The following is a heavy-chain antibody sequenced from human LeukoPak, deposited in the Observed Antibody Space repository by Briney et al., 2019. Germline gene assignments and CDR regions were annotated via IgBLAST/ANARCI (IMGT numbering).Heavy chain of an antibody. CDR1: GFTFSIYW. CDR2: INSDGSST. Sequence: GGSLRLSCAASGFTFSIYWMRWVRQAPGKGLVWVSRINSDGSSTSYADSVKGRFTISRDNAKNTLYLQMNSLRAEDTAVYYCARDEDWSGYYGAFDIWGQGTMVTVSS. V-gene: IGHV3-74*01. J-gene: IGHJ3*02. CDR3: ARDEDWSGYYGAFDI. D-gene: IGHD3-3*01.